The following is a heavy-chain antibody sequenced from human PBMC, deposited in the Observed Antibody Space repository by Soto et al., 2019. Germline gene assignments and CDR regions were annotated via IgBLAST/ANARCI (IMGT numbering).Heavy chain of an antibody. V-gene: IGHV1-2*04. CDR1: GYTFTGYY. CDR3: ARAGVVEWLLYPVTPYYYGMDV. D-gene: IGHD3-3*01. CDR2: INPNSGGT. J-gene: IGHJ6*02. Sequence: GASVKVSCKASGYTFTGYYMHWVRQAPGQGLEWMGWINPNSGGTNYAQKFQGWVTMTRDTSISTAYMELSRLRSDDTAVYYCARAGVVEWLLYPVTPYYYGMDVWGQGTTVTVSS.